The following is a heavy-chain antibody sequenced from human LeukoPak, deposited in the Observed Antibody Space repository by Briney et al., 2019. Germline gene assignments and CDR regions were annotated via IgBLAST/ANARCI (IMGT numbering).Heavy chain of an antibody. D-gene: IGHD5-18*01. CDR2: ISGSGGST. Sequence: GGSLRLSCAASGFTFSSYAMSWVRQAPGKGLEWVSAISGSGGSTYYADSVKGRFTISRDNSKNTLYLQMNSLRAEDTAVYYCAKEAPPRGRRGYSYGNFDYWGQGTLVTVSS. CDR3: AKEAPPRGRRGYSYGNFDY. CDR1: GFTFSSYA. V-gene: IGHV3-23*01. J-gene: IGHJ4*02.